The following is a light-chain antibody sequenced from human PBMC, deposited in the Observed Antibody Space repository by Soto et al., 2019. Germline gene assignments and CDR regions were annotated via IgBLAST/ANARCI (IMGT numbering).Light chain of an antibody. CDR3: QQYGSSGT. V-gene: IGKV1-5*03. CDR1: QSISSW. Sequence: DIQMTQSPSTLSASVVDRVTITCRASQSISSWLAWYQQKPGKAPKLLIYKASSLESGVPSRFSGSGSGTEFTLTISSLQPDDFAVYYCQQYGSSGTFGQGTKVE. CDR2: KAS. J-gene: IGKJ1*01.